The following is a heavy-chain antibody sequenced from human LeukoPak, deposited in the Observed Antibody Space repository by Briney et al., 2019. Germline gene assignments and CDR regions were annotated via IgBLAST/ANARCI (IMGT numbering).Heavy chain of an antibody. CDR2: ISGSGGSS. Sequence: PGGSLRLSCAASGFTFSSYAMSWVRQAPGKGLEWVSAISGSGGSSYYADSVKGRFTISRDNSKNTLHLQMNSLRAEDTAVYYCARVSPAGVGANMDVWGKGTAVTVSS. CDR3: ARVSPAGVGANMDV. J-gene: IGHJ6*03. CDR1: GFTFSSYA. V-gene: IGHV3-23*01. D-gene: IGHD1-26*01.